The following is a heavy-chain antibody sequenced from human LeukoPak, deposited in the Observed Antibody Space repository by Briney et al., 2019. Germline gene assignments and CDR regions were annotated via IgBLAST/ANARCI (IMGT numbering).Heavy chain of an antibody. J-gene: IGHJ4*01. CDR2: ISGSGSNT. CDR3: AKGIYSSGWSYFDY. D-gene: IGHD6-19*01. Sequence: GGSLRLSCAASGFTFSDYGISWVRQAPGKGLEWVSGISGSGSNTYYVDSVRGRFTISRDNSKNTLYLQMNSLRAEDTAVYYCAKGIYSSGWSYFDYWGHGTLVTVSS. CDR1: GFTFSDYG. V-gene: IGHV3-23*01.